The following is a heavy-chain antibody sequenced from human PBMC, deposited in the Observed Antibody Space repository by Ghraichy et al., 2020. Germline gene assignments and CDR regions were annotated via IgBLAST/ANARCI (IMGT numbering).Heavy chain of an antibody. J-gene: IGHJ6*03. Sequence: WGSLRLSCAASGFTFSSYAMHWVRQAPGKGLEWVAVISYDGSNKYYADSVKGRFTISRDNSKNTLYLQMNSLRAEDTAVYYCARDFVVVPAAIRPYYYMDVWGKGTTVTVSS. CDR1: GFTFSSYA. CDR2: ISYDGSNK. D-gene: IGHD2-2*02. CDR3: ARDFVVVPAAIRPYYYMDV. V-gene: IGHV3-30-3*01.